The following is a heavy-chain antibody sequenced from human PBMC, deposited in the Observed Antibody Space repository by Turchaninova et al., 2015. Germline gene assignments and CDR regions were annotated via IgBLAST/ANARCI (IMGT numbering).Heavy chain of an antibody. CDR1: GGSFSGYS. CDR3: ARGPSPYITKTLVETYDY. CDR2: IHQTGGT. V-gene: IGHV4-34*01. Sequence: QVQLQQWGAGLLKPSETLSLTCAVYGGSFSGYSWSWIRPPPGKGLEWIGVIHQTGGTDYNPSLKRRVTLSVDRSNNQFSLKLTSVTATDTAVYYCARGPSPYITKTLVETYDYWSRGTLVTVSS. D-gene: IGHD3-22*01. J-gene: IGHJ4*02.